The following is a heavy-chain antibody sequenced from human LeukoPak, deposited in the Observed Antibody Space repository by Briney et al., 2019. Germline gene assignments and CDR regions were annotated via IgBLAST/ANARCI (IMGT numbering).Heavy chain of an antibody. CDR3: AKDGDCSGGSCPLRAFYYYYGMDV. CDR2: VWYDDAVK. Sequence: GGSLRLSCAASGFTFSNYGMHWVRQAPGKGLEWLAVVWYDDAVKNYADSVKGRFTISRDNSKSTLYLQMNSLRAEDTAVYYCAKDGDCSGGSCPLRAFYYYYGMDVWGQGTTVTVSS. V-gene: IGHV3-33*06. J-gene: IGHJ6*02. CDR1: GFTFSNYG. D-gene: IGHD2-15*01.